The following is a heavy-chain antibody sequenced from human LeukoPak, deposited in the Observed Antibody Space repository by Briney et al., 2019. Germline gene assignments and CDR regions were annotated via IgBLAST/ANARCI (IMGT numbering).Heavy chain of an antibody. CDR2: INPNSGGT. V-gene: IGHV1-2*06. D-gene: IGHD6-19*01. CDR1: GYTFTGYY. J-gene: IGHJ5*02. Sequence: ASVKVSCKASGYTFTGYYMHWVRQAPGQGLEWMGRINPNSGGTNYAQKFQGRVTMTRDTSISTAYMKLSRLRSDDTAVYYCARDRGRIAVAGSLAWFDPWGQGTLVTVSS. CDR3: ARDRGRIAVAGSLAWFDP.